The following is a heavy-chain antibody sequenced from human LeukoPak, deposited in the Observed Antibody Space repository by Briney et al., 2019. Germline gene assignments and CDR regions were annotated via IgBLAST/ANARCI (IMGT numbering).Heavy chain of an antibody. D-gene: IGHD1-26*01. CDR1: GYTFTYYY. J-gene: IGHJ4*02. V-gene: IGHV1-2*02. CDR2: INPNSGGT. Sequence: ASVKASCKASGYTFTYYYMHWVRRAPGQGLEWMGWINPNSGGTNYAQKFQGRVTMTRDTSITTGYMELGRLRSDDTAVYYCARVRGGNNYHFDYWGQGTLVTVSS. CDR3: ARVRGGNNYHFDY.